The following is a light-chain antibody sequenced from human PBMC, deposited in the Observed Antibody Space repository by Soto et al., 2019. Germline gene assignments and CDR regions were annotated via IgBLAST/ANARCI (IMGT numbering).Light chain of an antibody. Sequence: QSVLTQPPSVSAAPGQKVTISCSGSSSDIGNNYVSWYQHLPGTAPKLLIYDSSKRLSGVPDRFSGSKSGTSASLAISGLQSEDEADYYCATWDDSLNGYVFGTGTKVTV. V-gene: IGLV1-51*01. CDR1: SSDIGNNY. J-gene: IGLJ1*01. CDR2: DSS. CDR3: ATWDDSLNGYV.